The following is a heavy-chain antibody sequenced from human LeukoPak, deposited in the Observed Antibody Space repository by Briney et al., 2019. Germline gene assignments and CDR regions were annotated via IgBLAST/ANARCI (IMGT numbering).Heavy chain of an antibody. CDR2: ISTSSSYI. CDR1: GFTFSGST. V-gene: IGHV3-21*01. D-gene: IGHD6-19*01. J-gene: IGHJ4*02. Sequence: GGSLRLSCAASGFTFSGSTMNWVRQAPGKGLEWVSFISTSSSYIYYADSVRGRFTISRDNAKNSLYLQMNSLRAEDTAVYYCARQQWLDGAYYFDCWGQGTLVTVSS. CDR3: ARQQWLDGAYYFDC.